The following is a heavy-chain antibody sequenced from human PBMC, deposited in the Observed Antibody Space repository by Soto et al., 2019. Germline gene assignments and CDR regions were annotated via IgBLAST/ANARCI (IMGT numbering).Heavy chain of an antibody. CDR3: ARGVMTTFGGVIVPFGDAFDI. CDR1: GGSISSGGYY. J-gene: IGHJ3*02. V-gene: IGHV4-31*03. D-gene: IGHD3-16*02. CDR2: LYYSGST. Sequence: QVQLQESGPGLVKPSQTLSLTCTVSGGSISSGGYYWSWIRQHPGKGLEWIGYLYYSGSTYYNPSLKSRFTISVDTSKNQFSLKLRAVTAGDTAVYYCARGVMTTFGGVIVPFGDAFDIWGQGKMVTVSS.